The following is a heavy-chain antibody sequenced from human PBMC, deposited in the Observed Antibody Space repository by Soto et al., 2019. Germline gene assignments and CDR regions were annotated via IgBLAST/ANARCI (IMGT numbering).Heavy chain of an antibody. J-gene: IGHJ1*01. D-gene: IGHD3-9*01. V-gene: IGHV3-21*01. CDR3: ARRLHIFTALSLQH. CDR2: ISSSSRYI. CDR1: GVTFRGSS. Sequence: PGGLLRLSCTAAGVTFRGSSRNWVRQTPEKGLEWVSSISSSSRYIYYPDSVKRRFTISRDNAKSALYLQMSSLRAEDTAVYYCARRLHIFTALSLQHWGKGPLVPASP.